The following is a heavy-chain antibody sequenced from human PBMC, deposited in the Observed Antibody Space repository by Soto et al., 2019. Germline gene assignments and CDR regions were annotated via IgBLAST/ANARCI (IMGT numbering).Heavy chain of an antibody. CDR3: MNLYSNGSGSNYK. CDR1: GLTFSTYA. D-gene: IGHD3-10*01. CDR2: MSGSGGST. Sequence: GGSLRLSCAASGLTFSTYAMSWVRQAPGKGLEWVSGMSGSGGSTYYADSVKGRFTISRDNSKNTLYLQMNSLRAEDTAVYYCMNLYSNGSGSNYKWGQEPLVTVS. V-gene: IGHV3-23*01. J-gene: IGHJ4*02.